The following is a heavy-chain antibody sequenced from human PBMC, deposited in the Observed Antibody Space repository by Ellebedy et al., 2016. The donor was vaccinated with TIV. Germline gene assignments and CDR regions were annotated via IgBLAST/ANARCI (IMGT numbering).Heavy chain of an antibody. CDR1: GFTFSSYA. CDR3: AKRYSRSSGGRFFDY. CDR2: IDGTSYST. V-gene: IGHV3-23*01. Sequence: PGGSLRLSCTTSGFTFSSYAMGWVRQAPGRGLEWVAAIDGTSYSTFYADSVEGRFTISRDNSKNTLYLQMNSLRVEDTAVYYCAKRYSRSSGGRFFDYWGQGTLVTVSS. D-gene: IGHD6-6*01. J-gene: IGHJ4*02.